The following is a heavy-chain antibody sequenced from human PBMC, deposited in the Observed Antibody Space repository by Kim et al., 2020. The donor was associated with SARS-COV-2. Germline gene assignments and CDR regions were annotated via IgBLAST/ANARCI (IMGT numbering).Heavy chain of an antibody. CDR3: ARDALRLEAPYYFDY. J-gene: IGHJ4*02. CDR1: GGSISSSSYY. V-gene: IGHV4-39*07. Sequence: SETLSLTCTVSGGSISSSSYYWGWIRQPPGKGLEWIGSIYYSGSTYYNPSLKSRVTISVDTSKNQFSLKLSSVTAADTAVYYCARDALRLEAPYYFDYWGQGTLVTVSS. D-gene: IGHD1-1*01. CDR2: IYYSGST.